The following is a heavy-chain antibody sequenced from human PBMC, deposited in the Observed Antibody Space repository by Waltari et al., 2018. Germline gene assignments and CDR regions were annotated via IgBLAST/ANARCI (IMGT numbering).Heavy chain of an antibody. V-gene: IGHV3-74*01. D-gene: IGHD6-19*01. J-gene: IGHJ4*02. Sequence: LVESGGGLLQPGGSLRLSCEASGFALRSYWMHWVRHSPGKGLEWLSRINSDGTSAVYADSVKGRFTISRDNAKNMLFLQLETVRAEDSGVYFCARASSRSNSMDSWGQGSLVSDSS. CDR2: INSDGTSA. CDR1: GFALRSYW. CDR3: ARASSRSNSMDS.